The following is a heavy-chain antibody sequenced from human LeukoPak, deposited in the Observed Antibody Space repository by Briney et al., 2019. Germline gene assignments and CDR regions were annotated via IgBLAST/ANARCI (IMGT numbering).Heavy chain of an antibody. CDR3: ARSDSSSWLFDY. D-gene: IGHD6-13*01. CDR2: ISSSSRYI. J-gene: IGHJ4*02. V-gene: IGHV3-21*04. Sequence: GGSLRLSCSASGFTFSTYSMNWVRQAPGKGLEWVSSISSSSRYIYYADSVKGRFTISRDNSKSSLYLQMNSLRAEDTAFYYCARSDSSSWLFDYWGQGTLVTVSS. CDR1: GFTFSTYS.